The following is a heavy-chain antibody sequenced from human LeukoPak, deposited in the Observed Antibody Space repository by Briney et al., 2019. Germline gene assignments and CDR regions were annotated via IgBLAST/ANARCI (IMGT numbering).Heavy chain of an antibody. J-gene: IGHJ4*02. CDR2: IYHSGST. Sequence: PSQTLSLTCTVSGGSNSSGGYYWSWIRQPPGKGLEWIGYIYHSGSTYYNPSLKSRVTISVDRSKNQFSLKLSSVTAADTAVYYCASNDYDFWSGYYTLLNYWGQGTLVTVSS. V-gene: IGHV4-30-2*01. CDR3: ASNDYDFWSGYYTLLNY. D-gene: IGHD3-3*01. CDR1: GGSNSSGGYY.